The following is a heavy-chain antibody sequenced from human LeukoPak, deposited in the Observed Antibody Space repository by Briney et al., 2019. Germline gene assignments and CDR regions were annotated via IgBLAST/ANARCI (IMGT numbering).Heavy chain of an antibody. Sequence: PSETLSLTCTVSGGSISSYYWSWIRQPPGKGLEWIGYIYYSGSTNYNPSLKSRVTISVDTSKNQFSLKLSSVTAADTAVYYCARGAAAVAGRKYYFDYWGQGTLVTVSS. J-gene: IGHJ4*02. CDR1: GGSISSYY. CDR2: IYYSGST. D-gene: IGHD6-19*01. V-gene: IGHV4-59*01. CDR3: ARGAAAVAGRKYYFDY.